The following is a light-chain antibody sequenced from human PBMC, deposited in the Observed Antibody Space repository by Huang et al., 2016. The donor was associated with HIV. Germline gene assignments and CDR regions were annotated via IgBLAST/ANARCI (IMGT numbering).Light chain of an antibody. Sequence: DIVMTQSPLSLPVTPGEAASISCRSSQSLLHSNGYTYLDWYLQKPWQSPQLLIYLGSNRASGVPDRFSGSGSGTDFTLKISRVEAEDVGVYYCMQTLQTRTFGQGTKVEIK. J-gene: IGKJ1*01. V-gene: IGKV2-28*01. CDR3: MQTLQTRT. CDR1: QSLLHSNGYTY. CDR2: LGS.